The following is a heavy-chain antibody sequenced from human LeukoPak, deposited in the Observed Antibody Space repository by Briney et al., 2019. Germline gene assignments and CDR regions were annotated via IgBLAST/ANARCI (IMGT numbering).Heavy chain of an antibody. CDR3: ARRDSSGWTFDY. J-gene: IGHJ4*02. D-gene: IGHD6-19*01. Sequence: SETLSLTCTVSGGSISSGDYYWSWIRQPPGKGLEWIGYIYYSGSTYYNASLKSRVTISVDTSKNQFSLKVYSVTAADTAVYYCARRDSSGWTFDYWGQGTLVTVSS. V-gene: IGHV4-30-4*01. CDR2: IYYSGST. CDR1: GGSISSGDYY.